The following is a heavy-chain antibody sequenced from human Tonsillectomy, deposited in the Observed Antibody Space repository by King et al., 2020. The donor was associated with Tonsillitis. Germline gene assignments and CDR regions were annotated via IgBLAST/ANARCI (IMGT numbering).Heavy chain of an antibody. D-gene: IGHD2-2*01. CDR3: AKGDDVVVPAAVQRDGMDV. CDR2: ISGRGGST. J-gene: IGHJ6*02. Sequence: VQLVESGGGLVQPGGSLRLSCAASGFTFSSYAMSWVRQAPGKGLEWVSGISGRGGSTYYADSVKGRFTISRDNSKNTLYLQMNSLRGEDTAVYYCAKGDDVVVPAAVQRDGMDVWGQGTTVTVSS. V-gene: IGHV3-23*04. CDR1: GFTFSSYA.